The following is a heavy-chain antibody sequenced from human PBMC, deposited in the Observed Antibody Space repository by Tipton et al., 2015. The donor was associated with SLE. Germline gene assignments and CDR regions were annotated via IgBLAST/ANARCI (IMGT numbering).Heavy chain of an antibody. J-gene: IGHJ3*02. CDR2: INHSGST. Sequence: TLSLTCAVYGGSFSGYYWSWIRQPPGKGLEWIGEINHSGSTNYNPSLKSRVTISVDTSKNQFSLKLSSVTAADTAVYYCARSIVGATYAFDTWGQGTMVTVSS. V-gene: IGHV4-34*01. D-gene: IGHD1-26*01. CDR1: GGSFSGYY. CDR3: ARSIVGATYAFDT.